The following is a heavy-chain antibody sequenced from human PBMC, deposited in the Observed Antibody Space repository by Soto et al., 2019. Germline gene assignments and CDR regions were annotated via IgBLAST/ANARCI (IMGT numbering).Heavy chain of an antibody. CDR1: GYTFTTYG. J-gene: IGHJ4*02. D-gene: IGHD3-22*01. Sequence: QVQLVQSGAEVKKPGASVKVSCKASGYTFTTYGMSWVRQAPGQGLDWLGRISTYNGNTKYAERLHGRVTLTTDTTTSTAYMELRSLRSDDTAVYYCARGPADYYYKIGNYFLDYWGQGTLVTVSS. V-gene: IGHV1-18*01. CDR3: ARGPADYYYKIGNYFLDY. CDR2: ISTYNGNT.